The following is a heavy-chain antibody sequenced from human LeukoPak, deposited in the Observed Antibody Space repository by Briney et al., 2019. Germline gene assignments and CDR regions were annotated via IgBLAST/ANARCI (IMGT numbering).Heavy chain of an antibody. Sequence: PSETLSLTCAVSGYSITSTYYWGWIRQPPGKGLEWIGSGSTYYNPSLRSRVTISVDTSKNQFFLKLNSVTAADTAVYYCASPTPYDFWSGRDYYYYMDVWGKGTTVTVSS. V-gene: IGHV4-38-2*01. CDR3: ASPTPYDFWSGRDYYYYMDV. CDR1: GYSITSTYY. CDR2: SGST. J-gene: IGHJ6*03. D-gene: IGHD3-3*01.